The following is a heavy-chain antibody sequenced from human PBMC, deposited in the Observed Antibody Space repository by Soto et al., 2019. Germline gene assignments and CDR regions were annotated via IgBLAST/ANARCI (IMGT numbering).Heavy chain of an antibody. D-gene: IGHD3-22*01. V-gene: IGHV1-69*02. CDR2: IIPILGIA. Sequence: ASVKVSCKASGGTFSSYTISWVRQAPGQGLEWMGRIIPILGIANYAQKFQGRVTITADKSTSTAYMELSSLRSEDTAVYYCARATSSGYYYGGAFDIWGQGTMVTVSS. CDR3: ARATSSGYYYGGAFDI. J-gene: IGHJ3*02. CDR1: GGTFSSYT.